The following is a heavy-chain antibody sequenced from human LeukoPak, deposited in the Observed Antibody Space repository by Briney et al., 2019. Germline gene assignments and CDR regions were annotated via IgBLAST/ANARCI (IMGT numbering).Heavy chain of an antibody. CDR3: ARGEWLRSWFGY. CDR1: GGSFSDYY. V-gene: IGHV4-34*01. J-gene: IGHJ4*02. Sequence: SETLSLTCAVYGGSFSDYYWSWLRQPPGKGLEWIGEINHRGSTNYHPSLKSRVTISVDTSKNQFSLKLSSVTGADTAVYYCARGEWLRSWFGYWGQGTLVTVSS. D-gene: IGHD5-12*01. CDR2: INHRGST.